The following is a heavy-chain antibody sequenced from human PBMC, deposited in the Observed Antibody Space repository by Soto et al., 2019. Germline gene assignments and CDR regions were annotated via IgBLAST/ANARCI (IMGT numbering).Heavy chain of an antibody. CDR1: GYTFTSYG. CDR2: ISAYNGNT. V-gene: IGHV1-18*01. CDR3: ARDQGPLPPHWAGMDV. D-gene: IGHD7-27*01. Sequence: ASVKVSCKASGYTFTSYGISWVRQAPGQGLEWMGWISAYNGNTNYAQKLQGRVTMTTDASTSTAYMELRSLRSDDTAVYYCARDQGPLPPHWAGMDVWGQGTTVTVSS. J-gene: IGHJ6*02.